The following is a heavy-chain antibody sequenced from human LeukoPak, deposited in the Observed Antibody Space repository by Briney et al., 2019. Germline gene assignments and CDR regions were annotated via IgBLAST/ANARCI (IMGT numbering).Heavy chain of an antibody. CDR3: AKEWLRFDY. CDR1: GFSFSNAW. CDR2: ISGSGAST. Sequence: GGSLRLSCAASGFSFSNAWMSWVRQAPGKGLEWVSTISGSGASTYYADSVKGRFTISRDNSKNTLSLQMNSLRAEDTAVYYCAKEWLRFDYWGQGTLVTVSS. D-gene: IGHD5-12*01. V-gene: IGHV3-23*01. J-gene: IGHJ4*02.